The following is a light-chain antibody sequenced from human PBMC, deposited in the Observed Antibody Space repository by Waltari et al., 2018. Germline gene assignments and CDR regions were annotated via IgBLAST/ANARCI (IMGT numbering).Light chain of an antibody. Sequence: AIRMTQSPSSFSASTGDRVTITCRASQGISSYLAWYQQKPGKAPKLLLYAASTLQSGVPSRFSGSGSGTDFTLTISCLQSEDFATYYCQQYYSYPPVTFGGGTKVEIK. CDR1: QGISSY. J-gene: IGKJ4*01. V-gene: IGKV1-8*01. CDR2: AAS. CDR3: QQYYSYPPVT.